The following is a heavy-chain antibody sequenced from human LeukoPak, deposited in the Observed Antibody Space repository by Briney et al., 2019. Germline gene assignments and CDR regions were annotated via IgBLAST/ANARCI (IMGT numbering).Heavy chain of an antibody. D-gene: IGHD3-9*01. CDR3: ASSSRLRFDWLSPIDY. V-gene: IGHV1-69*13. Sequence: ASVKVSCKASGGTFSSYAISWVRQAPGQGLEWMGGIIPIFGTANYAQKFQGRVAITADESTSTAYMELSRLRSEDTAVYYCASSSRLRFDWLSPIDYWGQGTLVTVSS. CDR2: IIPIFGTA. CDR1: GGTFSSYA. J-gene: IGHJ4*02.